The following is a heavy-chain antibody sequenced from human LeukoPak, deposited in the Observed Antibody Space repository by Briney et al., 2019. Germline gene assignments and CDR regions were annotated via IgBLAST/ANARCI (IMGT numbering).Heavy chain of an antibody. J-gene: IGHJ4*02. CDR2: VDGGSGGT. D-gene: IGHD6-13*01. Sequence: PGGSLRLSCAASGFTLSSYAMTWVRQAPGRGLEWVSSVDGGSGGTYYADSVKGRFTISRDNSKDTLYLQMNGLRAEDTAVYFCAKQSAGSAAWYSLHYDFWGQGTLVTVSS. CDR3: AKQSAGSAAWYSLHYDF. CDR1: GFTLSSYA. V-gene: IGHV3-23*01.